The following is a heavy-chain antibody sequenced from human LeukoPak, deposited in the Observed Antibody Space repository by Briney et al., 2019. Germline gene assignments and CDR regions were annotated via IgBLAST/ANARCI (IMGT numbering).Heavy chain of an antibody. Sequence: SETLSLTCTVSGGSISSTIYYWGWIRQSPGKGLGWIGNIYYSGGTYYNPSLKSRVTISVDTSKNQFSLKLSSVTAADTAVYYCARTDCSITSCYNGWGYYGMDVWGQGTTVTVSS. CDR3: ARTDCSITSCYNGWGYYGMDV. CDR2: IYYSGGT. CDR1: GGSISSTIYY. D-gene: IGHD2-2*01. V-gene: IGHV4-39*01. J-gene: IGHJ6*02.